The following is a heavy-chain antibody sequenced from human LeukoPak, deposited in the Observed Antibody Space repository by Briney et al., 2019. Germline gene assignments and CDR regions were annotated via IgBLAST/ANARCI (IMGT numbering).Heavy chain of an antibody. Sequence: SETLSLTCTVSGGSISSYYWSWIRQPAGKGLEWNGRIYTSGSTNCNPSLKSRVTMSVDTSKNQFSLKLSSVTAADTAVYYCAREGQIFGVVIILHFDYWGQGTLVTVSS. CDR2: IYTSGST. D-gene: IGHD3-3*01. J-gene: IGHJ4*02. CDR3: AREGQIFGVVIILHFDY. CDR1: GGSISSYY. V-gene: IGHV4-4*07.